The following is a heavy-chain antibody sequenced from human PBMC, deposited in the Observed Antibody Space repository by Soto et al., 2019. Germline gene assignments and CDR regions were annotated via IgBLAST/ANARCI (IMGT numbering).Heavy chain of an antibody. CDR1: GGSFSGYY. CDR2: INHSGST. Sequence: TSETLSLTCAVYGGSFSGYYWSWIRQPPGKGLEWIGEINHSGSTNYNPSLKSRVTISVDTSKNQFSLKLSSVTAADTAVYYCARLLQDIVVVPAAIARFDPWGQGTLVTVSS. D-gene: IGHD2-2*01. V-gene: IGHV4-34*01. J-gene: IGHJ5*02. CDR3: ARLLQDIVVVPAAIARFDP.